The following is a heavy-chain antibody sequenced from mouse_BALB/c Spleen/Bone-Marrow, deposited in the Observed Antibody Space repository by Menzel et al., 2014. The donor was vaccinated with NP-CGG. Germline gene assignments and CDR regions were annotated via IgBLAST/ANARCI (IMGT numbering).Heavy chain of an antibody. J-gene: IGHJ4*01. CDR1: GYTFTSYW. V-gene: IGHV1-69*02. Sequence: VQLQQSGAELVRPGASVKLSCKASGYTFTSYWINWVKQRPGQGLEWIGNIYPSDSYTNYNQKFEDKATLTVDKSSSTAYMQLSSPTSEDSAVYYCTRGLGAMDYWGQGTSVTVSS. CDR2: IYPSDSYT. D-gene: IGHD3-3*01. CDR3: TRGLGAMDY.